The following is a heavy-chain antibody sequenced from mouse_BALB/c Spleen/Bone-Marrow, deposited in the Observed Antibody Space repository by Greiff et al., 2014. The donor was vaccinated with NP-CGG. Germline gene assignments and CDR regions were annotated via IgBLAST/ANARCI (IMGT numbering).Heavy chain of an antibody. J-gene: IGHJ4*01. V-gene: IGHV1-31*01. Sequence: VQLQQSGPELVKPGASVKISCKASGYSFTGYYMHWVKQSHVKSLEWIGRINPYNGATGYNQNFKDKASLTVDKSSSTAYMELHSLTSEDSAVYYCARERTARATYAMDYWGQGTSVTVSS. CDR3: ARERTARATYAMDY. D-gene: IGHD3-1*01. CDR2: INPYNGAT. CDR1: GYSFTGYY.